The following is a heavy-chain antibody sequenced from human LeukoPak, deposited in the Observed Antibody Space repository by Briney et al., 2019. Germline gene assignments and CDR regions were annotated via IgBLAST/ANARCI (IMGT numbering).Heavy chain of an antibody. D-gene: IGHD3-22*01. CDR3: ARAFITMIVVDAFDI. CDR2: IYYSGST. CDR1: GGSISSGDYY. J-gene: IGHJ3*02. V-gene: IGHV4-30-4*08. Sequence: SQTLSLTCTVSGGSISSGDYYWSWIRQPPGKGLEWIGYIYYSGSTYYNPSLKSRVTISVDTSENQFSLKLSSVTAADTAVYYCARAFITMIVVDAFDIWGQGTMVTVSS.